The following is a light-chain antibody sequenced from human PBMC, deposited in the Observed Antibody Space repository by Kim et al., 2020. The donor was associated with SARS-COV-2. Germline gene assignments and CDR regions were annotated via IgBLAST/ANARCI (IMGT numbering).Light chain of an antibody. Sequence: QSFTSSCTGTSSDVGGYDYVSWYQHHPGKAPKLMIYDVTKRPSGVPARFSGSKSGNTASLTISGLQGDDEADYYCCSFAGTFIPYVFGSGTKVTVL. V-gene: IGLV2-11*01. CDR3: CSFAGTFIPYV. CDR2: DVT. J-gene: IGLJ1*01. CDR1: SSDVGGYDY.